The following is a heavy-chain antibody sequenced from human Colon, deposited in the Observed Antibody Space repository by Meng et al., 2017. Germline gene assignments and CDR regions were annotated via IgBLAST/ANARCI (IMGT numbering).Heavy chain of an antibody. V-gene: IGHV3-23*01. J-gene: IGHJ4*02. CDR2: ISNSGSNT. Sequence: GESLKISCAASRFTFSIYAMNWVRQAPGKGLEWVSGISNSGSNTYYADSVKGRFTISRDNSKNTVYLQMNSLRAEDTAVYYCAKNGEGYYFDYWGQGTQVTVSS. CDR1: RFTFSIYA. CDR3: AKNGEGYYFDY. D-gene: IGHD3-10*01.